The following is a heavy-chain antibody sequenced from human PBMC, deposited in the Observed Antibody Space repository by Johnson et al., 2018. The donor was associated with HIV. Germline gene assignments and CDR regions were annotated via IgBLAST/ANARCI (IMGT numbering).Heavy chain of an antibody. CDR1: AFTFNNYG. V-gene: IGHV3-30*02. J-gene: IGHJ3*02. D-gene: IGHD1-26*01. Sequence: QVQLVESGGGLVQPGGSLRLSCVATAFTFNNYGMHWVRQAPGKGLGWVAFIRYDGSNKYYVDSVKGRFTISRDNSKNTLYLQMNSLRAEDTAVYYCARDLIVGATRGGAFDIWGQGTMVTVSS. CDR3: ARDLIVGATRGGAFDI. CDR2: IRYDGSNK.